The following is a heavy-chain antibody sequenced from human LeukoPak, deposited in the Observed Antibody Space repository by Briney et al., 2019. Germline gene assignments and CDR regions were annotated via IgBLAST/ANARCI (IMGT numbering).Heavy chain of an antibody. Sequence: SETLSLTCAVYGGSFSGYYWSWIRQPPGRGLEWIGEINHSGSTNYNPSLKSRVTISVDTSKNQFSLKLSSATAADTAVYYCARVHTPPSDYWGQGTLVTVSS. CDR1: GGSFSGYY. V-gene: IGHV4-34*01. D-gene: IGHD2-2*02. CDR2: INHSGST. J-gene: IGHJ4*02. CDR3: ARVHTPPSDY.